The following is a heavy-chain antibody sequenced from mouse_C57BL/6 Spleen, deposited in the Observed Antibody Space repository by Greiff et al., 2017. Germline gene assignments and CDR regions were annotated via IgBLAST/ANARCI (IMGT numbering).Heavy chain of an antibody. Sequence: VKLQQPGAELVRPGSSVKLSCKASGYTFTSYWMDWVKQRPGQGLEWIGNIYPSDSETHYNQKFKDKATLTVDKSSSTAYMQLSSLTSEDSAVYYCARFTTVVARYFDVWGTGTTVTVSS. CDR2: IYPSDSET. CDR1: GYTFTSYW. D-gene: IGHD1-1*01. CDR3: ARFTTVVARYFDV. V-gene: IGHV1-61*01. J-gene: IGHJ1*03.